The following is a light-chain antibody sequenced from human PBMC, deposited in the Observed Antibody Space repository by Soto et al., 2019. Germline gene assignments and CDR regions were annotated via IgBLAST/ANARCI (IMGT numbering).Light chain of an antibody. CDR3: QRYNNWPLT. CDR1: QSVISN. V-gene: IGKV3D-15*01. CDR2: GAS. J-gene: IGKJ4*01. Sequence: EMVMTQSPVTLSVSPGESATLSCRASQSVISNLAWYQQKPGQAPRLLIYGASSRATGIPDRFSGSRSGPEFTLTINSLQSEDFAIYYCQRYNNWPLTFGGGTKVDIK.